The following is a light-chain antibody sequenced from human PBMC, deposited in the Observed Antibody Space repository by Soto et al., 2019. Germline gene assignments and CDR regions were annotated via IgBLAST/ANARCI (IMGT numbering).Light chain of an antibody. CDR2: AAS. CDR3: QQYDNWPPFT. Sequence: DIQLTQSPSFLSASVGDRVTITCRASQGISSYLAWYQQKPGKAPKLLIYAASTLQSWVPSRFSGSGSGTEFTLTISSLQPEDFATYYCQQYDNWPPFTFGPGTKVDIK. J-gene: IGKJ3*01. CDR1: QGISSY. V-gene: IGKV1-9*01.